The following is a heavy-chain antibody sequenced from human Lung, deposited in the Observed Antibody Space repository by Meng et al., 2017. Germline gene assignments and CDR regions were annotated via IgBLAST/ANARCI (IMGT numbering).Heavy chain of an antibody. CDR2: IYNSGST. Sequence: QVQPQASGPRLVNPSQTLSLTRTVSGGSISSSNYYWSWIRQPPGKGLEWSGHIYNSGSTYYNPSLKSRITISVDTSKNQFSLKLSSVTAADTAVYYCARGQKGYFDLWGRGTLVTVSS. J-gene: IGHJ2*01. V-gene: IGHV4-30-4*01. CDR1: GGSISSSNYY. CDR3: ARGQKGYFDL.